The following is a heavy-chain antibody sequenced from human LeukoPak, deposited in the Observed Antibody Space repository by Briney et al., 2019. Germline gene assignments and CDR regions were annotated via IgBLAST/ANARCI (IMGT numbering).Heavy chain of an antibody. D-gene: IGHD3-10*01. Sequence: SETLSLTCTVSGGSISSGDYYWSWIRQPPGKGLEWIGYIYYNGSTYYNPSLKSRVTISVDTSKNQFSLKLSSVTAADTAVYYCARPSLGGAWFDPWGQGPLVTVSS. V-gene: IGHV4-30-4*08. CDR1: GGSISSGDYY. J-gene: IGHJ5*02. CDR3: ARPSLGGAWFDP. CDR2: IYYNGST.